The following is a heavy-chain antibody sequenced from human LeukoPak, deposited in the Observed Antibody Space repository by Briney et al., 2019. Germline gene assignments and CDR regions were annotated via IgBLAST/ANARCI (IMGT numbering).Heavy chain of an antibody. CDR1: GGSISSYY. V-gene: IGHV4-4*07. D-gene: IGHD3-22*01. CDR2: IYTSGST. CDR3: ARDQSSYYDSSGYYSHWYFDL. J-gene: IGHJ2*01. Sequence: SETLSLTCTVSGGSISSYYWSWIRQPAGKGLEWIGRIYTSGSTNYNPSLKSRVTMSVDTSKNQFSLKLSSVTAADTAVYYCARDQSSYYDSSGYYSHWYFDLWGRGTLVTVSS.